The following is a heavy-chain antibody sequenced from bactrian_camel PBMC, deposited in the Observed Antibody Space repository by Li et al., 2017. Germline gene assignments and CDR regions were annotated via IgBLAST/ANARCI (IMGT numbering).Heavy chain of an antibody. J-gene: IGHJ6*01. V-gene: IGHV3-3*01. CDR1: KYPVSSYC. Sequence: HVQLVESGGDAVQAGGSLTLSCAASKYPVSSYCLGWFRQAPGKGRIQVANIDSDGRTYYADSVKGRFTVSQDSAKNTLYLQMTSLKPEDSAMYYCAADFANGAGRYCEIDKRDFEFQSWGQGTQVTVS. D-gene: IGHD2*01. CDR3: AADFANGAGRYCEIDKRDFEFQS. CDR2: IDSDGRT.